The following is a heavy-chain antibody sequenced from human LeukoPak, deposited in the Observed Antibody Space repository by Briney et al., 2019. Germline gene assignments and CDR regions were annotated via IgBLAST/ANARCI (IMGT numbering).Heavy chain of an antibody. CDR1: GFTFSSYG. CDR3: AKDNYGSSVY. D-gene: IGHD3-10*01. V-gene: IGHV3-23*01. J-gene: IGHJ4*02. CDR2: ISGSGGST. Sequence: GGSLRLSCAASGFTFSSYGMSWVRQAPGKGLEWVSGISGSGGSTYYADSVKGRFTISRDNSKNMLYLQMNSLRAEGTAVYYCAKDNYGSSVYWGQGTLVTVSS.